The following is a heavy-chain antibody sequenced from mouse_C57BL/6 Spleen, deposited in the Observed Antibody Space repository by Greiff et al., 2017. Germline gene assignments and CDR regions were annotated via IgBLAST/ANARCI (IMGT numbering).Heavy chain of an antibody. V-gene: IGHV14-2*01. CDR1: GFTFNDYY. Sequence: EVQLLESGAELVKPGASVKLSCTASGFTFNDYYMHWVKQRPGQGLEWIGRIDPEDGETKYDPKFQGKATITADTSSSTAYLQLSGLTSEDTAVEFCARPFAYWGQGTLVTVSA. CDR3: ARPFAY. CDR2: IDPEDGET. J-gene: IGHJ3*01.